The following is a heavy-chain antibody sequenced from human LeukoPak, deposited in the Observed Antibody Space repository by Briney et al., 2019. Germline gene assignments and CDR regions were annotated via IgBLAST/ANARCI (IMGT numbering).Heavy chain of an antibody. CDR3: AKAPVTTCSGAYCYPFDY. Sequence: ASVKVSCKASGYTFTSYDINWVRQATGQGLEWMGWMNPNSGNTGYAQKFQGRVTITRNTSISTAYMELSSLGSEDTAVYYCAKAPVTTCSGAYCYPFDYWGQGTLVTVSS. CDR2: MNPNSGNT. V-gene: IGHV1-8*03. CDR1: GYTFTSYD. D-gene: IGHD2-15*01. J-gene: IGHJ4*02.